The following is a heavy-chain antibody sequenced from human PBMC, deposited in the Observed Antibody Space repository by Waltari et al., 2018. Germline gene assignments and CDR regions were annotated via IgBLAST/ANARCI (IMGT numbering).Heavy chain of an antibody. CDR3: ARVVTAIQDAFDI. J-gene: IGHJ3*02. CDR2: IYYSGST. D-gene: IGHD2-21*02. CDR1: GGSISSSSYY. Sequence: QLQLQESGPGLVKPSETLSLTCTVSGGSISSSSYYWGWIRQPPGKGLEWIGSIYYSGSTYYNPSLKSRVTISVDTSKNQFSLKLSSVTAADTAVYYCARVVTAIQDAFDIWGQGTMVTVSS. V-gene: IGHV4-39*01.